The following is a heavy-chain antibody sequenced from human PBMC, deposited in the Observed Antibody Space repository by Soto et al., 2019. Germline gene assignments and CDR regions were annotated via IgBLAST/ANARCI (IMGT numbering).Heavy chain of an antibody. Sequence: PSETLSLTCAVYGGSFSGYYWSWIRQPPGKGLEWIGEINHSGSTNYNPSLKSRVTISVDTSKNQFSLKLSSVTAADTAVYYCARVSDDPYSGYDGWGQGTLVTVSS. CDR3: ARVSDDPYSGYDG. J-gene: IGHJ4*02. V-gene: IGHV4-34*01. D-gene: IGHD5-12*01. CDR2: INHSGST. CDR1: GGSFSGYY.